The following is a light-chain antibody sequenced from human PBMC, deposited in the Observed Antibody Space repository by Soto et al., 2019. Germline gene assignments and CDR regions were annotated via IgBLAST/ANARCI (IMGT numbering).Light chain of an antibody. CDR2: DVN. CDR1: SSDVGGHNS. Sequence: QSALTQPASVSGSPGQSIAISCTGTSSDVGGHNSVSWYQQHPGKAPKFMIYDVNNRPSGVSNRFSGSKSGSTASLTISGLQAEYEADYYCSSYTDSSTVIFGGGTKLTVL. V-gene: IGLV2-14*01. CDR3: SSYTDSSTVI. J-gene: IGLJ2*01.